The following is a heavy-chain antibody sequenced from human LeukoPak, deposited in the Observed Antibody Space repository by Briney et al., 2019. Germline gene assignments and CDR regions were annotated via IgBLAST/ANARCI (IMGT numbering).Heavy chain of an antibody. CDR2: IKQDGSEK. J-gene: IGHJ6*02. CDR1: GFTFSSYW. V-gene: IGHV3-7*01. Sequence: GGSLRLSCAASGFTFSSYWMSWVRQAPGKGLEWVANIKQDGSEKYYVDSVKGRFTISRDNAKNSLYLQMNSLRAEDTAVYYCARESSITMVRGVIITDYYYYGMDVWGQGTTVTVSS. D-gene: IGHD3-10*01. CDR3: ARESSITMVRGVIITDYYYYGMDV.